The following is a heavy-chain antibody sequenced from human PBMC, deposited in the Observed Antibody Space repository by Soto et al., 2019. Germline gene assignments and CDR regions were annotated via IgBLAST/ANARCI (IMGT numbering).Heavy chain of an antibody. Sequence: SETLSLTCAFYGGSFSGYYWSLIRQPPGKGLEWIGEINHSGSTNYNPSLKSRVTISVDTSKNQFSLKLSSVTAADTAVYYCARFLRYSYGPYYFDYWGQGTLVTVSS. V-gene: IGHV4-34*01. D-gene: IGHD5-18*01. J-gene: IGHJ4*02. CDR3: ARFLRYSYGPYYFDY. CDR1: GGSFSGYY. CDR2: INHSGST.